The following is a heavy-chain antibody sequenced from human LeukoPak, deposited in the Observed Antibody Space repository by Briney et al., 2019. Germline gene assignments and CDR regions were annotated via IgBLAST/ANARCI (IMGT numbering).Heavy chain of an antibody. CDR3: ITEPHDYGDFTFGY. J-gene: IGHJ4*02. Sequence: PGGSLRLSCSASDLSFKNVWMSWVRQAPGKGLEWVGRISSKSDGGTTDYAAPVKGRLTISRDDSTNTLSLQMSSLKAEDTALYFCITEPHDYGDFTFGYWGQGTLVTISS. CDR2: ISSKSDGGTT. CDR1: DLSFKNVW. V-gene: IGHV3-15*01. D-gene: IGHD4-17*01.